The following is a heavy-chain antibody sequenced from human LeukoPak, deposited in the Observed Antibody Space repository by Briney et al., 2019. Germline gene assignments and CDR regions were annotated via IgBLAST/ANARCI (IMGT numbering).Heavy chain of an antibody. CDR1: GGSITNFY. CDR3: ARWGLSGDYSYLDY. V-gene: IGHV4-4*09. CDR2: IYTTGST. Sequence: SETLSLTCTVSGGSITNFYWSWIRQPPGKGLEWIGFIYTTGSTNYNPSLKSRVTISVDTSRNQFSLKLTSVTAADTAVYYCARWGLSGDYSYLDYWGQGTLVTVSS. J-gene: IGHJ4*02. D-gene: IGHD1-26*01.